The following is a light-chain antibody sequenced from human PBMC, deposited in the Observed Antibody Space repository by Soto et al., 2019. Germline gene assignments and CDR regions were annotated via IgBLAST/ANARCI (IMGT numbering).Light chain of an antibody. CDR1: SSDAGNYKY. V-gene: IGLV2-14*01. J-gene: IGLJ2*01. Sequence: QSVLTQPASVSGSPGQSITISCTATSSDAGNYKYVSWYQQYPGKAPKLIIYEVRNRPSRVSSRFSGSKSGNTASLTISGLQAEDEADYYCSSYTTSNTWIFGGGTKLTVL. CDR2: EVR. CDR3: SSYTTSNTWI.